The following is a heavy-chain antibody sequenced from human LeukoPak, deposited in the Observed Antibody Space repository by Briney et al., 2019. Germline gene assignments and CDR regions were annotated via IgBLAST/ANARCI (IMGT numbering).Heavy chain of an antibody. D-gene: IGHD1-26*01. V-gene: IGHV3-23*01. CDR1: GFTFSSYA. CDR3: ANIVGATRGYFDY. Sequence: GGSLRLSCAASGFTFSSYAMSWVRQAPGKGLEWVSAISGSGCSTYYADSVKGRFTISRDNSKNTLYLQMNSLRAEDTAVYYCANIVGATRGYFDYWGPGTLVTVSS. CDR2: ISGSGCST. J-gene: IGHJ4*02.